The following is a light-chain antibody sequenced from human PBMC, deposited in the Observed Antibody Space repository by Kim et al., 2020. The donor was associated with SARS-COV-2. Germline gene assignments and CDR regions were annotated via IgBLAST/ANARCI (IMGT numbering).Light chain of an antibody. V-gene: IGKV3-15*01. Sequence: YPGERATLSGRASQTFGTNLAWYQQKPGQAPRLLIYRTSTGATGVPARFSGSGSGTEFTLTISSLQSDDFATYYGQQYNNWPLPCTFGQGTKLEI. CDR3: QQYNNWPLPCT. CDR1: QTFGTN. CDR2: RTS. J-gene: IGKJ2*02.